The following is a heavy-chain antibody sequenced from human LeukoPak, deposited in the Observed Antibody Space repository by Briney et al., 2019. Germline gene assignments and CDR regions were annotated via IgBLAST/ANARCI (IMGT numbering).Heavy chain of an antibody. CDR2: INPNSGGT. Sequence: ASVKVSCKASGYTFTGYYMHWVRQAPGQGLEWMGWINPNSGGTNYAQKFQGGVTMTRDTSISTAYMELSRLRAEDTAVYYCAKDWPADRSSDWTYYFDYWGQGTLVTVSS. CDR1: GYTFTGYY. CDR3: AKDWPADRSSDWTYYFDY. V-gene: IGHV1-2*02. J-gene: IGHJ4*02. D-gene: IGHD2-21*02.